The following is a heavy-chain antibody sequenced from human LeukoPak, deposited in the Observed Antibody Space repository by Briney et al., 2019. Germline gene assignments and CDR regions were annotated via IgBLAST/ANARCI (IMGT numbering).Heavy chain of an antibody. J-gene: IGHJ4*02. CDR2: ISGSGGST. Sequence: GGSLRLSCAASGFTFSTYAMIWVRQAPGKGLEWVSAISGSGGSTYYADSVKGRFTISRDNSKNTLYLQMNSLRAEDTAVYYCARFGAPGGYWGQGTLVTVSS. D-gene: IGHD3-10*01. CDR1: GFTFSTYA. V-gene: IGHV3-23*01. CDR3: ARFGAPGGY.